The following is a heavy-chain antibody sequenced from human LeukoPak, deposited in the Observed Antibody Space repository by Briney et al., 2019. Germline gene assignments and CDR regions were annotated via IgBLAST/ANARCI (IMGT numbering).Heavy chain of an antibody. CDR3: AKDSGFVSDNYYGMDV. CDR2: VYGGGNT. V-gene: IGHV3-66*02. CDR1: GFTFANDR. D-gene: IGHD2-21*01. Sequence: PEGSLRLSCAASGFTFANDRMSWVRQAPGKGLEWVSTVYGGGNTAYADSVKGRFTISRDNSKNTLYLQMNSLRAEDTAVYYCAKDSGFVSDNYYGMDVWGQGTTVTVSS. J-gene: IGHJ6*02.